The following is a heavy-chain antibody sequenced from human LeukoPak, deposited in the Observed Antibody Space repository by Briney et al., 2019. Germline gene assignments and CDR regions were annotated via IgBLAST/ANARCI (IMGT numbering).Heavy chain of an antibody. J-gene: IGHJ4*02. Sequence: GGSLRLSCAASGFTFSNYWMSWVRQAPGKGLEWVANINRDGSEKQYVDSVKGRFAISRDNAENSLYLQMSSLKAEDTAVYYCGRFTRSGDSVYWGQETLVTVSS. V-gene: IGHV3-7*04. CDR1: GFTFSNYW. CDR3: GRFTRSGDSVY. CDR2: INRDGSEK. D-gene: IGHD7-27*01.